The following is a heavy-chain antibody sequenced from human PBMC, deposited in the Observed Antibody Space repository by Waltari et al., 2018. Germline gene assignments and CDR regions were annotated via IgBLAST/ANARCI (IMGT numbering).Heavy chain of an antibody. V-gene: IGHV3-30-3*01. CDR2: KSYEGSNR. D-gene: IGHD1-20*01. Sequence: QVQLVESGGGVVQPGRSLRLSCAASGFIFSSYAMHWVRQAPGEGLEWGAGKSYEGSNRYYTDSVKGRFTISRDNSKNTLYLQLNSLRGEDTGIYYCARSRTPISNWNADDASDVWGQGTMVTVSS. CDR1: GFIFSSYA. J-gene: IGHJ3*01. CDR3: ARSRTPISNWNADDASDV.